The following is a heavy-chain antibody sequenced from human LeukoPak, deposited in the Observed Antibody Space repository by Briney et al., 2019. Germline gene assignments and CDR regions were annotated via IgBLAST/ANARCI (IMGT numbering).Heavy chain of an antibody. CDR2: IYYSGTT. CDR3: ARDGNQPWFDY. D-gene: IGHD1-14*01. J-gene: IGHJ4*02. CDR1: GGSVSSGSYY. V-gene: IGHV4-61*01. Sequence: SETLSLTCSVSGGSVSSGSYYWSWIRQPPGKGLEWIGYIYYSGTTNYNPSLKSRVTMSIDTSMNLFSLKVSSMTAADTAVYYCARDGNQPWFDYWGQGTLVTVSS.